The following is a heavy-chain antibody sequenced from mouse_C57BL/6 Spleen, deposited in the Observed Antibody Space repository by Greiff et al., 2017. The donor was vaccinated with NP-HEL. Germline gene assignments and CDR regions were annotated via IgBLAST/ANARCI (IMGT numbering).Heavy chain of an antibody. V-gene: IGHV2-5*01. CDR1: GFSLTSYG. CDR2: IWRGGST. J-gene: IGHJ1*03. CDR3: AKNLFNYYGSSYWYFDV. Sequence: VQLQQSGPGLVQPSQSLSITCTVSGFSLTSYGVHWVRQSPGKGLEWLGVIWRGGSTDYNAAFMSRLSITKDNSKSQVFFKMNSLQADDTAIYYCAKNLFNYYGSSYWYFDVWGTGTTVTVSS. D-gene: IGHD1-1*01.